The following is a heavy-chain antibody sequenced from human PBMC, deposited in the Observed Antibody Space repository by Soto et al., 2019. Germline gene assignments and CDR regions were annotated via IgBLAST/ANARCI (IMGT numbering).Heavy chain of an antibody. J-gene: IGHJ4*02. Sequence: QVQLVESGGGVVQPGRSLRLSCVASGFTFNNYGIHWVRQAPGKGLEWVTVISYAGNTKYYADSVKGRFTISRDNSKNTLYLQLNSLRPEDTAVYYCVKDYYDTLAGYYGPDYWGQGTLVTVSS. CDR2: ISYAGNTK. CDR1: GFTFNNYG. D-gene: IGHD3-9*01. CDR3: VKDYYDTLAGYYGPDY. V-gene: IGHV3-30*18.